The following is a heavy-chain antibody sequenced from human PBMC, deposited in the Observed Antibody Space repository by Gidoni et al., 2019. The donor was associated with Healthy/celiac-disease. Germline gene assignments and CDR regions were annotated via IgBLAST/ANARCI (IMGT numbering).Heavy chain of an antibody. V-gene: IGHV1-2*02. CDR1: GYTFTGYY. J-gene: IGHJ2*01. CDR2: INPNSGGT. Sequence: QVQLVQSGAEVKKPGASVKVSCKASGYTFTGYYMHWVRQAPGQGLEWMGWINPNSGGTNYAQKFQGRVTMTRDTSISTAYMELSRLRSDDTAVYYCARGALTGEGDWYFDLWGRGTLVTVSS. CDR3: ARGALTGEGDWYFDL. D-gene: IGHD7-27*01.